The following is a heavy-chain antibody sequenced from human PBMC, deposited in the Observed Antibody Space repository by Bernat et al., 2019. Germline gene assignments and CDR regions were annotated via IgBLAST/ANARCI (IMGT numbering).Heavy chain of an antibody. CDR3: ATPWRATYYYGSSGYYGWDAFDT. D-gene: IGHD3-22*01. CDR1: AGSISSNNYF. J-gene: IGHJ3*02. CDR2: VYSSGST. Sequence: QLQLQESGPGLVKPSETLSLTCTVSAGSISSNNYFWGWIREPPGKGLEGIGSVYSSGSTYYNPSFKGRVTISVDTSKNQFSLKLTSVTAADTAVYYWATPWRATYYYGSSGYYGWDAFDTWGQGTMVTVSS. V-gene: IGHV4-39*01.